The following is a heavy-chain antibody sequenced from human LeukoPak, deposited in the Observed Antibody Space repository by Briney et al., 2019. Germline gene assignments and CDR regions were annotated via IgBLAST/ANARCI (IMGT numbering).Heavy chain of an antibody. Sequence: SETLSLTCTVSGGSISTYYWSWIRQPPGKGLEWIGYIYYSGSTNYNPSLKSRVTISVDTSKKQFSLKLSSVTAADTAVYYCAREYYYDSSGYYPPHAFDIWGQGTMVTVSS. CDR1: GGSISTYY. CDR3: AREYYYDSSGYYPPHAFDI. J-gene: IGHJ3*02. D-gene: IGHD3-22*01. V-gene: IGHV4-59*01. CDR2: IYYSGST.